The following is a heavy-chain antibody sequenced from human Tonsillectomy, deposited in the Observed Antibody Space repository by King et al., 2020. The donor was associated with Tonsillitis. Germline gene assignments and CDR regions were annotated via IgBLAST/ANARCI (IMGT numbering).Heavy chain of an antibody. CDR1: GYTLTELS. J-gene: IGHJ4*02. Sequence: QLVQSGAEVKKPGASVKVSCKVSGYTLTELSMHWVRQAPGKGLEWMGGYDPEDGETIYSQKFQGRVTMTEETSTDTAYMELSSLRSGDTAAYYCATGIYYASGSYAYWGQGTLVTVSS. V-gene: IGHV1-24*01. D-gene: IGHD3-10*01. CDR2: YDPEDGET. CDR3: ATGIYYASGSYAY.